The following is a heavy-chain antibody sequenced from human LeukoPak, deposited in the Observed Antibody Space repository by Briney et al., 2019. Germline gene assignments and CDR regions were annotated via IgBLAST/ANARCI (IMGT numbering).Heavy chain of an antibody. Sequence: RASVKVSCKASGYTFTSYYMHWVRQAPGQGLEWMGIINPSGGSTSYAQKFQGRATMTRDTSTSTVYMELSSLRSEDTAVYYCARAVYYDILTGYSYSGMDVWGQGTTVTVSS. D-gene: IGHD3-9*01. V-gene: IGHV1-46*01. CDR3: ARAVYYDILTGYSYSGMDV. CDR2: INPSGGST. CDR1: GYTFTSYY. J-gene: IGHJ6*02.